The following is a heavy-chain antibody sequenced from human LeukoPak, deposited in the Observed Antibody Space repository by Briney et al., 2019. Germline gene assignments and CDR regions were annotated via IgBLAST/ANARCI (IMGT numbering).Heavy chain of an antibody. J-gene: IGHJ4*02. Sequence: GGSLRLSCEASGFTFSSYAMSWVRQAPGKGLAWVSVISSSADSTYYADSVKGRFTISRDNSKNTLFLQMNSLRAEDTALYYCAKPLEKYTYGGNFDYWGQGILVTVSS. V-gene: IGHV3-23*01. CDR3: AKPLEKYTYGGNFDY. D-gene: IGHD4-23*01. CDR1: GFTFSSYA. CDR2: ISSSADST.